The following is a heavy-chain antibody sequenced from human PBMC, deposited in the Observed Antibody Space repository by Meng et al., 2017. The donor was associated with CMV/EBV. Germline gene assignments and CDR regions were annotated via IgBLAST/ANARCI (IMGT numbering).Heavy chain of an antibody. CDR3: ARVTSVAYYVDY. CDR2: INPNSGGT. CDR1: GYTFTGYY. Sequence: CKASGYTFTGYYMHWVRQAPGQGLEWMGWINPNSGGTNYAQKFQGRVTMTRDTSISTAYMELSRLRSDDTAVYYCARVTSVAYYVDYWGQGTLVTVSS. V-gene: IGHV1-2*02. J-gene: IGHJ4*02. D-gene: IGHD3-16*01.